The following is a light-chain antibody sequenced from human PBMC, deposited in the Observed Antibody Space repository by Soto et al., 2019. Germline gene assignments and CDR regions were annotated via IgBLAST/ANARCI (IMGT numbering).Light chain of an antibody. V-gene: IGKV1-5*01. Sequence: GDRVTITCRASQSISSWLAWYQQKPGKAPKLLIYDASSLKSGVPSRFSGSGSGTEFTLTISSLQPDDFATYYCQQYNSYSYTFGQGTKVDI. CDR2: DAS. CDR1: QSISSW. CDR3: QQYNSYSYT. J-gene: IGKJ2*01.